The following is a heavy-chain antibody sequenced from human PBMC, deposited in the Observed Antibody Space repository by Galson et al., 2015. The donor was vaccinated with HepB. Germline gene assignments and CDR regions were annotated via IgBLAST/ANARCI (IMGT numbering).Heavy chain of an antibody. J-gene: IGHJ3*02. CDR1: GFTFSDCA. D-gene: IGHD4-11*01. CDR2: FRGSGDST. V-gene: IGHV3-23*01. CDR3: AKHASTTTVASNAFDI. Sequence: SLRLSCAASGFTFSDCAMSWVRRATGRGLEWVSSFRGSGDSTYYADSVKGRFTISRDNSKNTLFLQMNSLRAEDTAVYYCAKHASTTTVASNAFDIWGQGTLVTVSS.